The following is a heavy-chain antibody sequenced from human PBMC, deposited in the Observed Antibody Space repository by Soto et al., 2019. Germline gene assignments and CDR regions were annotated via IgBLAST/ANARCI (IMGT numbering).Heavy chain of an antibody. Sequence: ASVKVSCKASGYTFTSYAMHWVRQAPGQRLGGLGGINSANGIQNNSRDFQVRVTTAGDTSRSRDYTELTSMRSEDRVVYYQARGLEYYAFLCDIPTLEYWGQGTLVTVSS. CDR3: ARGLEYYAFLCDIPTLEY. CDR2: INSANGIQ. V-gene: IGHV1-3*01. J-gene: IGHJ4*02. CDR1: GYTFTSYA. D-gene: IGHD3-3*01.